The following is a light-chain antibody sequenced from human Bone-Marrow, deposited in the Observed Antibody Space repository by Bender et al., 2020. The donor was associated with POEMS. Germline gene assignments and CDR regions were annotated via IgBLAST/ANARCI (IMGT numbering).Light chain of an antibody. V-gene: IGLV2-14*03. Sequence: QSALTQPASVSGSPGQSIAISCGGTSSDVGGYDFVSWYQQYPGKAPRVMVYDVTNRPSGVSDRFSGSKSGNTASLTISGLQAEDEADYYCTVHTSRSIYLFGTGTAVTVL. CDR1: SSDVGGYDF. CDR3: TVHTSRSIYL. CDR2: DVT. J-gene: IGLJ1*01.